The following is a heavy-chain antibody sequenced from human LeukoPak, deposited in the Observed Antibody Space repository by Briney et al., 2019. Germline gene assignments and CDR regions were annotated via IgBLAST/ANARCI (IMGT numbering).Heavy chain of an antibody. D-gene: IGHD3-10*01. J-gene: IGHJ5*02. CDR2: MNPNSGNT. V-gene: IGHV1-8*01. CDR3: ARAGDGSGSYSNWFDP. Sequence: ASVKVSCKASGYTFTSYDINWVRQATGQGLEWMGWMNPNSGNTGYAQKFQGRVTMTRNTSISTAYMELSSLRSEDTAVYYCARAGDGSGSYSNWFDPWGQGTLVTVSS. CDR1: GYTFTSYD.